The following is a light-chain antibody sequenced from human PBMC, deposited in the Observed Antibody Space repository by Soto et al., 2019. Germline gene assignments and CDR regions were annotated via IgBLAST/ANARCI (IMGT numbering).Light chain of an antibody. Sequence: EIVLTQSPGTLSLSPGERATLSCRASQSVRNTYLAWYQQKPGQPPRLLIYGASSRATGIPDRFRGTGSGTDFTLTITRLEPEDFAVYYCQQYGGSPLVTFGGGTKVEI. CDR2: GAS. J-gene: IGKJ4*01. CDR3: QQYGGSPLVT. CDR1: QSVRNTY. V-gene: IGKV3-20*01.